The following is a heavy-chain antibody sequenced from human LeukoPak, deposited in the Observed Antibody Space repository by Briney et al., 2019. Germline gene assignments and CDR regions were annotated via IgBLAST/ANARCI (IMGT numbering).Heavy chain of an antibody. V-gene: IGHV3-30-3*01. CDR2: ISYDGSNK. CDR3: ARGTPGYCSGGSCYDGSFDY. Sequence: PGRSLRLSCVASGFTFDDYALHWVRQVPGKGLEWVAVISYDGSNKYYADSVKGRFTISRDNSKNTLYLQMNSLRAEDTAVYYCARGTPGYCSGGSCYDGSFDYWGQGTLVTVSS. D-gene: IGHD2-15*01. CDR1: GFTFDDYA. J-gene: IGHJ4*02.